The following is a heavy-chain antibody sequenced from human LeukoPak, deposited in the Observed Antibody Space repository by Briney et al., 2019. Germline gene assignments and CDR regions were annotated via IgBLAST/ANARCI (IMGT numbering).Heavy chain of an antibody. V-gene: IGHV3-15*07. CDR1: GLTVTNAW. CDR3: TTGIRGD. D-gene: IGHD3-10*01. Sequence: GGSLILSCSASGLTVTNAWMNWVRQAPGEGLDWVGRIASKTDGGATDYAAPVKGRFTISRDDSKNTLNLQMNSLKTEDTAVYYCTTGIRGDWGQGTLVTVSS. CDR2: IASKTDGGAT. J-gene: IGHJ4*02.